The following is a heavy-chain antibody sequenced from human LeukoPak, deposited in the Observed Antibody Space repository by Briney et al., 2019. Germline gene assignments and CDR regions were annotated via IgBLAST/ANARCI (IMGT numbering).Heavy chain of an antibody. D-gene: IGHD6-13*01. J-gene: IGHJ3*02. CDR1: GGTFSSYA. V-gene: IGHV1-69*06. CDR3: ARGALGEQGAFDI. CDR2: IIPIFGTA. Sequence: SVKVSCKASGGTFSSYAISWVRQAPGQGHEWVGGIIPIFGTANYAQKFQGRVTITADKSTSTAYMELSSLRSEDTAVYYCARGALGEQGAFDIWGQGTMVTVSS.